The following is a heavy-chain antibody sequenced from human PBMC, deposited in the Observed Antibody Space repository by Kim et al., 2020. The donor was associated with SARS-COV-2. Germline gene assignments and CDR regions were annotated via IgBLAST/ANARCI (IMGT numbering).Heavy chain of an antibody. CDR2: IDWDDDK. Sequence: SGPTLVNPTQTLTLTCTFSGFSLSTSGMCVSWIRQPPGKALEWLARIDWDDDKYYSTSLKTRLTISKDTSKNQVVLTMTKMDPVDTATYYCARLDWYSSSYNYWGQGTLVTVSS. V-gene: IGHV2-70*11. D-gene: IGHD6-6*01. CDR1: GFSLSTSGMC. CDR3: ARLDWYSSSYNY. J-gene: IGHJ4*02.